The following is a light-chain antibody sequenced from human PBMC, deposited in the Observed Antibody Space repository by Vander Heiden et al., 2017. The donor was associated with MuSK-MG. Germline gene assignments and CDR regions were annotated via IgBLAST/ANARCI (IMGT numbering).Light chain of an antibody. V-gene: IGLV1-40*01. CDR3: QSYDSSLSGSV. CDR1: SSNIGAGYD. CDR2: VNS. Sequence: QSVLTQPHAVSGAPGQRVTISLTGSSSNIGAGYDVHWYQQLPGTAPNLLIYVNSKRPSGVPDRFSGSKSGTSAALASTGLQAEDEADYYCQSYDSSLSGSVFGGGTKLTVL. J-gene: IGLJ2*01.